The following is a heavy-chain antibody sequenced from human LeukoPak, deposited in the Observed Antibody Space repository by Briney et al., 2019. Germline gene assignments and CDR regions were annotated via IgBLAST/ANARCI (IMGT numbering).Heavy chain of an antibody. Sequence: GGSLRLSCAASGFTFSSYSMNWVRQAPGKGLEWVSYISSSSSTIYYADSVKGRFTISRDNAKNSLYLQMNSLRAEDTAVYYCARAPITIFGVVGLFDPWGQGTLVTVSS. D-gene: IGHD3-3*01. CDR3: ARAPITIFGVVGLFDP. CDR2: ISSSSSTI. CDR1: GFTFSSYS. J-gene: IGHJ5*02. V-gene: IGHV3-48*01.